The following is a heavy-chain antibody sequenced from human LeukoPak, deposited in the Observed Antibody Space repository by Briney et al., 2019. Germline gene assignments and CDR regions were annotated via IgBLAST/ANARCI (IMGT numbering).Heavy chain of an antibody. CDR1: GDSVSSRNYL. CDR2: VDYSGST. D-gene: IGHD6-6*01. CDR3: ARYSRSFGWFDP. Sequence: SETLSLTCTVSGDSVSSRNYLWGWIRQPPGKGLEWIGNVDYSGSTYYDPSLRGRVTISLDTSKNHFSLNLNSVSDADTAIYYCARYSRSFGWFDPWGRGTLVTVSS. V-gene: IGHV4-39*02. J-gene: IGHJ5*02.